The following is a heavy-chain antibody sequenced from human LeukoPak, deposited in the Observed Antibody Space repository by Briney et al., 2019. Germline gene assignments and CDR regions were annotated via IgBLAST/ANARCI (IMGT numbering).Heavy chain of an antibody. CDR1: GDSVSSRNYL. CDR2: VDYSGST. D-gene: IGHD6-6*01. CDR3: ARYSRSFGWFDP. Sequence: SETLSLTCTVSGDSVSSRNYLWGWIRQPPGKGLEWIGNVDYSGSTYYDPSLRGRVTISLDTSKNHFSLNLNSVSDADTAIYYCARYSRSFGWFDPWGRGTLVTVSS. V-gene: IGHV4-39*02. J-gene: IGHJ5*02.